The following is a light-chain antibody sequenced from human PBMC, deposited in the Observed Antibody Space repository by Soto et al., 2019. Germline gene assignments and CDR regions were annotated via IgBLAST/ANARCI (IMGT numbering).Light chain of an antibody. J-gene: IGKJ5*01. CDR2: GAS. Sequence: ETVLTQSPGTLCLSPGERATLSCRASQSVGSRYLAWYQQKPGQAPRLLISGASSRATGIPDRFSGSGSGTDFTLTVSRLEPEDFALYYCQQYGNSPITFGQGTRLEIK. V-gene: IGKV3-20*01. CDR1: QSVGSRY. CDR3: QQYGNSPIT.